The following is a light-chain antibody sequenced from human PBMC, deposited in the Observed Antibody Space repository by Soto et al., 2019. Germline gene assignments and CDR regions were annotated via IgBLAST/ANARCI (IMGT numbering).Light chain of an antibody. J-gene: IGLJ3*02. CDR2: LEGSGSY. V-gene: IGLV4-60*02. Sequence: QLVLTQSSSASASLGSSVKLTCTLSSGHSSYIIAWHQQQPGKAPRYLMKLEGSGSYNKGSGVPDRFSCSSSGADRYLTISNLQFEDEDDYYCETWDSNTHTVFGGGTKLTVL. CDR1: SGHSSYI. CDR3: ETWDSNTHTV.